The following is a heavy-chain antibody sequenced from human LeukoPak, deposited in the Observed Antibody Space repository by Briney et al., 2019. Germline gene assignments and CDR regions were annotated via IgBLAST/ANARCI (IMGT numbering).Heavy chain of an antibody. D-gene: IGHD2-15*01. Sequence: ASVKVSCKVSGYTLTELSMHWARQAPGNGLEWMGGFDPEDGETIYAQKFQGRVTMTEDTSTDTAYMELSSLRSEDTAVYYCAPIYCSGGSCYWGPFDPWGQGTLVTVSS. CDR2: FDPEDGET. J-gene: IGHJ5*02. CDR1: GYTLTELS. CDR3: APIYCSGGSCYWGPFDP. V-gene: IGHV1-24*01.